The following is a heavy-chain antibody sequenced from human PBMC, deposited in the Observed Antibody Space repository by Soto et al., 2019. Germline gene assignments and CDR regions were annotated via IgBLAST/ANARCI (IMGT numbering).Heavy chain of an antibody. J-gene: IGHJ6*02. CDR3: ARLRITIFGVVAYYYGMDV. V-gene: IGHV4-61*01. Sequence: ASETLSLTCTVSGGSVSSGSYYWSWIRQPPGKGLEWIGYIYYSGSTNYNPSLKSRVTISVDTSKNQFSLKLSSVTAADTAVYYCARLRITIFGVVAYYYGMDVWGQGTTVTV. CDR1: GGSVSSGSYY. D-gene: IGHD3-3*01. CDR2: IYYSGST.